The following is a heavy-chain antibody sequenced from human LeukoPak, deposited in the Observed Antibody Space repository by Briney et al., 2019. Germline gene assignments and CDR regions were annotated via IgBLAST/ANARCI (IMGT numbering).Heavy chain of an antibody. V-gene: IGHV3-48*04. CDR3: ARVAFGEHVTWFDP. J-gene: IGHJ5*02. CDR1: GFTFSSYS. Sequence: GGSLRLSCAASGFTFSSYSMNWVRQAPGKGLEWVSYISSSSSTIYYADSVKGRFTISRDNAKNSLYLQMNSLRAEDTAVYYCARVAFGEHVTWFDPWGQGTLVTVSS. CDR2: ISSSSSTI. D-gene: IGHD3-10*01.